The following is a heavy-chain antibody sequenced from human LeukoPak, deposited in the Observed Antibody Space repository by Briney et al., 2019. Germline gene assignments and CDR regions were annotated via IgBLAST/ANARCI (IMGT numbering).Heavy chain of an antibody. V-gene: IGHV3-7*01. CDR3: ARDKIVGASKFDY. CDR1: GFTFSNYW. Sequence: GGSLRLSCAVSGFTFSNYWMSWVRQAPAKGQEWVAHIKQHESEKYYVDSVKGRFTISRDNAKNSLYLQMNSLRAEETAIYYCARDKIVGASKFDYWGQGTLVTVSS. CDR2: IKQHESEK. J-gene: IGHJ4*02. D-gene: IGHD1-26*01.